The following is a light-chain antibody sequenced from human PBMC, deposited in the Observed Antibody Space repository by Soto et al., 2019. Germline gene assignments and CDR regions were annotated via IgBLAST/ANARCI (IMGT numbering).Light chain of an antibody. CDR1: QGIRNV. CDR3: QQRTD. J-gene: IGKJ5*01. Sequence: AIQMTQSPSSLSASVGDRVNITCRTSQGIRNVLGWFQQKPGKAPKLLINAASNLQSGVPSRFSGSGSGTDFTLTISSLQPEDFATYYCQQRTDFGQGTRLEI. V-gene: IGKV1-6*01. CDR2: AAS.